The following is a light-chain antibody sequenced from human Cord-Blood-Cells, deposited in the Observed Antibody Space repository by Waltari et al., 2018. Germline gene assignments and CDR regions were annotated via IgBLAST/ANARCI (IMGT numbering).Light chain of an antibody. CDR1: SSDVGRHNL. CDR2: EGS. Sequence: QSALTQPASVSGSPGQSITIPCTGTSSDVGRHNLVSWYQQHPGKAPKLMLYEGSKRPSGVSNRFSGSKSGNTASLTISGLQAEDEADYYCCSYAGYVFGTGTKVTVL. J-gene: IGLJ1*01. CDR3: CSYAGYV. V-gene: IGLV2-23*01.